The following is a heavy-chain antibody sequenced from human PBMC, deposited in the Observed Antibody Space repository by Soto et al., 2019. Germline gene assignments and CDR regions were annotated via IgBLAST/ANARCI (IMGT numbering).Heavy chain of an antibody. CDR3: VNGDYY. J-gene: IGHJ4*02. V-gene: IGHV3-48*01. CDR2: INRDCNI. CDR1: GFTFSNHV. Sequence: EEQLVESGGGLVQPGGSLRLSCAASGFTFSNHVMNWVRQAPGRGLEWVSSINRDCNIYYADSVKGRFTISRDNAKDSLYLQMNSLRADDSAVYYCVNGDYYVGQGTLVTVSS. D-gene: IGHD4-17*01.